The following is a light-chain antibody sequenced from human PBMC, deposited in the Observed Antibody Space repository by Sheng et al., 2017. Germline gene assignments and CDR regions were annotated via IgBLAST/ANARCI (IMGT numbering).Light chain of an antibody. CDR2: DVS. CDR1: SSDVGGYNH. CDR3: TSYTSTSTLDV. J-gene: IGLJ1*01. Sequence: QSALTQPASVSGSPGQSIAISCSGTSSDVGGYNHVSWYQQHPDKAPKLILYDVSNRPSGVSNRFSGSKSANTASLTISGLQAEDEADYYCTSYTSTSTLDVFGTGTTVTVL. V-gene: IGLV2-14*03.